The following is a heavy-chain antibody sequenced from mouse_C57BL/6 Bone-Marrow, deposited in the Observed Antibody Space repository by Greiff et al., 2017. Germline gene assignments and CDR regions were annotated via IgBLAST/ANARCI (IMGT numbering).Heavy chain of an antibody. Sequence: QVQLQQSGAELAKPGASVKLSCKASGYTFTSYWMHWVKQRPGQGLEWIGYINPSSGYTKYNQKFKDKAPWTADKSSSTAYMQLISLTYEDSAVYYCARRYYGSGYFDVWGTGTTVTVSS. D-gene: IGHD1-1*01. V-gene: IGHV1-7*01. CDR3: ARRYYGSGYFDV. CDR1: GYTFTSYW. J-gene: IGHJ1*03. CDR2: INPSSGYT.